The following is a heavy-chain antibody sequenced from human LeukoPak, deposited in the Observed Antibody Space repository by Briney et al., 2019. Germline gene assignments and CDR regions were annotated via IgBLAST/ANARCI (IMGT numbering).Heavy chain of an antibody. D-gene: IGHD4-17*01. CDR2: ISGSGGST. CDR1: GFTFSSYA. V-gene: IGHV3-23*01. Sequence: PGGPLRLSCAASGFTFSSYAMSWVRQAPGKGLEWVSAISGSGGSTYYADSVKGRFTISRDNSKNTLYLQMNSLRAEDTAVYYCAKFDYGDYPWFPRRIDYWGQGTLVTVSS. CDR3: AKFDYGDYPWFPRRIDY. J-gene: IGHJ4*02.